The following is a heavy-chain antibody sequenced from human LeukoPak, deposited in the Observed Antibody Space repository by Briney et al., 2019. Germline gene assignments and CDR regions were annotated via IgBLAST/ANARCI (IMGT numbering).Heavy chain of an antibody. CDR1: GYTFTSYY. D-gene: IGHD5-24*01. Sequence: ASVKVSCKASGYTFTSYYMHWVRQAPGQGLEWMGIINPSGGSTSYAQKFQGRVTMTRDMSTSTVYMELSSLRSEDTAVYYCARAGRDGYPIDYWGQGTLVTVSS. CDR2: INPSGGST. V-gene: IGHV1-46*01. J-gene: IGHJ4*02. CDR3: ARAGRDGYPIDY.